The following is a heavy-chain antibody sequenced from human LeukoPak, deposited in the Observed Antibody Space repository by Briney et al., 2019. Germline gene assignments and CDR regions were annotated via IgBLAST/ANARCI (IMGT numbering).Heavy chain of an antibody. CDR3: ARTIVLMAYFDY. CDR2: IYYSGST. J-gene: IGHJ4*02. D-gene: IGHD2-8*01. Sequence: SETLSLTCTVSGGSISSSSYYWGWIRQPPGKGLEWIGSIYYSGSTYYNPSLKSRVTISVDTSKNQFSLKLSSVTAADTAVYYCARTIVLMAYFDYWGQGTLVTVSS. V-gene: IGHV4-39*07. CDR1: GGSISSSSYY.